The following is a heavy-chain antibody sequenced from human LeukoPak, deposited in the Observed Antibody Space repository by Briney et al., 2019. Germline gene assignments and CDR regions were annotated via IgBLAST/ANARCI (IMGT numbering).Heavy chain of an antibody. CDR1: GFTFSSYS. V-gene: IGHV3-48*04. Sequence: GGSLRLSCAASGFTFSSYSMNWVRQAPGKGLEWVSFISSGSHTIHYADSVKGRFTMSRDNAKNSLSLQMNSLRAEDTAVYYCARGATVWARMDVWGKGTTVTVSS. J-gene: IGHJ6*03. CDR3: ARGATVWARMDV. D-gene: IGHD4-17*01. CDR2: ISSGSHTI.